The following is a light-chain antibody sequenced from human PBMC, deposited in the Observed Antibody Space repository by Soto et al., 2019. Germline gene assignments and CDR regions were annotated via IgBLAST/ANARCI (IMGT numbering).Light chain of an antibody. CDR2: GNS. J-gene: IGLJ2*01. Sequence: QSVLTQPPSVSAAPGQRVPISCTWSSSNIGAGYDVHWYQQLPGTAPKLLIYGNSNRPSGVPDRFSGAKSGTSASLAIAGLQAEDEADYYCQSYDSSLSGSVFGGGTKLTVL. CDR3: QSYDSSLSGSV. CDR1: SSNIGAGYD. V-gene: IGLV1-40*01.